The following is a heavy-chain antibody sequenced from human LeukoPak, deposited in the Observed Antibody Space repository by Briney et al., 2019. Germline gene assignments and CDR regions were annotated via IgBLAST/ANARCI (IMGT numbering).Heavy chain of an antibody. CDR2: IYPGDSDT. Sequence: PGEPLKISCKGSGYSFTSYWIGWVRQMPGKGLEWMGIIYPGDSDTRYSPSFQGQVTISADKSISTAYLQWSSLKASDTAMYYCASHYYYGSGPQGGFAYWGQGTLVTVSS. CDR3: ASHYYYGSGPQGGFAY. CDR1: GYSFTSYW. V-gene: IGHV5-51*01. J-gene: IGHJ4*02. D-gene: IGHD3-10*01.